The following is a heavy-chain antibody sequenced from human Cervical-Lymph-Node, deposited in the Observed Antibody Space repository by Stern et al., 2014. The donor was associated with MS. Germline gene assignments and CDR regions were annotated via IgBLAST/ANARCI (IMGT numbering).Heavy chain of an antibody. J-gene: IGHJ4*02. CDR3: ARTPRYYYDSSGPFDY. CDR2: IEWDDAK. V-gene: IGHV2-70*01. CDR1: GFSLSTSGMC. Sequence: ESGPALVKPTQTLTLTCTFSGFSLSTSGMCVSWIRQPPGKALEWLALIEWDDAKYYSTSLKTRLTISKDTSKNQVVLTMTNMDPVDTATYYCARTPRYYYDSSGPFDYWGQGTLVTVSS. D-gene: IGHD3-22*01.